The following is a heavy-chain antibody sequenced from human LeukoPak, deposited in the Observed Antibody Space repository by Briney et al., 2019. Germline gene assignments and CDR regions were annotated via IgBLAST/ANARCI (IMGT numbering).Heavy chain of an antibody. V-gene: IGHV3-33*01. CDR3: ARGWFGEPQRYYFDY. D-gene: IGHD3-10*01. CDR2: IWYDGSNK. CDR1: GFTFSSYG. Sequence: GGSLRLSCAASGFTFSSYGMHWVRQAPGKGLEWVAVIWYDGSNKYYADSVKGRFTISRDNSKNTLYLQMNSLRAEDTAVYYCARGWFGEPQRYYFDYWGQGTLVTVSS. J-gene: IGHJ4*02.